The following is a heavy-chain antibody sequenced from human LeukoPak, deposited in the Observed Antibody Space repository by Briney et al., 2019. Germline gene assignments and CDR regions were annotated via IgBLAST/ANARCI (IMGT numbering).Heavy chain of an antibody. CDR2: ISYDGSNK. Sequence: GRSLRLSCAASGFTFSSYGMHWVRQAPGKGLEWVAVISYDGSNKYYADSVKGRFTISRDNSKNTLYLQMNSLRAEDTAVYYCAKEAPAPIGIVGATSDYWGQGTLVTVSS. V-gene: IGHV3-30*18. D-gene: IGHD1-26*01. CDR3: AKEAPAPIGIVGATSDY. CDR1: GFTFSSYG. J-gene: IGHJ4*02.